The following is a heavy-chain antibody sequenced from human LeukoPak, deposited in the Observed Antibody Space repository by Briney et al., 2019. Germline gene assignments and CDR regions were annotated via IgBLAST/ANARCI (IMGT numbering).Heavy chain of an antibody. CDR1: GGSFSGYY. CDR2: INHSGST. Sequence: SETLSLTCAVYGGSFSGYYWSWIRQPPGKGLEWIGEINHSGSTNYNPSLKSRVTISVDTSKNQFSLKLSSVTAADTAVYYCARHSPGELRYFDWLIRDWFDPWGQGTLVTVSS. CDR3: ARHSPGELRYFDWLIRDWFDP. D-gene: IGHD3-9*01. J-gene: IGHJ5*02. V-gene: IGHV4-34*01.